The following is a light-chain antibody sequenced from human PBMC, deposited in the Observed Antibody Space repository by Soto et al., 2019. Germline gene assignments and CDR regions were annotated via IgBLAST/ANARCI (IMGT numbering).Light chain of an antibody. J-gene: IGLJ1*01. CDR1: SSDVGGYDY. CDR3: SSYTSSSTDV. CDR2: EVS. Sequence: QSALAQPASVSGSPGQSITISCTGTSSDVGGYDYVSWYQHHPGKAPKLTIYEVSNRPSGVSNRFSGSKSGNTASLTISGLQAEDEAEYYCSSYTSSSTDVFXTGTKLTVL. V-gene: IGLV2-14*01.